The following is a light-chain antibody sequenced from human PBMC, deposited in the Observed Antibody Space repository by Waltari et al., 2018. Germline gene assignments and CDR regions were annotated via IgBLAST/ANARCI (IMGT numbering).Light chain of an antibody. CDR2: GNG. CDR3: QSYDNTSGSI. Sequence: QSGLTQPPSVSGSPGQRVTISCTGSSSNIGAGNDVNWYQLFPGTAPNLLIYGNGNRPSGVPDRFSGSKSGTSASLAITGLQAEDEADYYCQSYDNTSGSIFGGGTKLTVL. J-gene: IGLJ2*01. V-gene: IGLV1-40*01. CDR1: SSNIGAGND.